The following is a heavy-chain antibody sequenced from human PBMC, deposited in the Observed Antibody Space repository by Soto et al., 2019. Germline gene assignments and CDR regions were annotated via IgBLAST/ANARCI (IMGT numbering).Heavy chain of an antibody. J-gene: IGHJ5*02. CDR3: ARDVGLQHDTGYYDFWSGKNNWFDP. D-gene: IGHD3-3*01. CDR2: ISYSGST. Sequence: PSETLSLTCTVSGGSISGHYWSWMRQPPGKGLQYIGYISYSGSTNYNPSLKSRVTISVDTSNNQFSLRLSSVTAADTAVYYCARDVGLQHDTGYYDFWSGKNNWFDPWGQGTLVTVSS. V-gene: IGHV4-59*11. CDR1: GGSISGHY.